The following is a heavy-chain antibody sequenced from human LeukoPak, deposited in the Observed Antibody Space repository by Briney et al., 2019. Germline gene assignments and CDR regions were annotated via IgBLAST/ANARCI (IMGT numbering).Heavy chain of an antibody. D-gene: IGHD3-3*01. J-gene: IGHJ5*02. V-gene: IGHV4-39*02. Sequence: PSETLSLTCTVSGASINSTTYYWGWIRQPPGKGLEWIGSIYYSGSTYSNPSLKSRLTTSVDTSKNQFSLKLSAVTAADTAVYYCARDLRFLEWFGWFDPWGQGTLVTVSS. CDR1: GASINSTTYY. CDR3: ARDLRFLEWFGWFDP. CDR2: IYYSGST.